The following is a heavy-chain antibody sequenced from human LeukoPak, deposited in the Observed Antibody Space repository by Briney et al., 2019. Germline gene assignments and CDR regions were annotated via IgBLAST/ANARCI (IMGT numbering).Heavy chain of an antibody. CDR1: GFSFSSYG. J-gene: IGHJ4*02. CDR3: VREYPASFDY. V-gene: IGHV3-33*01. CDR2: IWNDGSDD. Sequence: GGSLRLSCAASGFSFSSYGMHWVRQAPGKGLEWVAVIWNDGSDDYYKDSVKGRFTISRDNSKNTLYLQMNSLRAEDTAVYYCVREYPASFDYWGQGTLVTVSS.